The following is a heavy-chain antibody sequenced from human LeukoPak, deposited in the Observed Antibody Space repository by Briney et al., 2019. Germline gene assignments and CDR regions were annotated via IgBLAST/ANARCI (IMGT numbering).Heavy chain of an antibody. CDR3: ARFPLADCSSTSCYVVY. D-gene: IGHD2-2*01. CDR2: IYHSGST. Sequence: SETLSLTCAVSGGSISSSNWWSWVRPPPGKGLEWIGEIYHSGSTNYNPSLKSRVTISVDKSKNQFSLKLSSVTAADTAVYYCARFPLADCSSTSCYVVYWGQGTLVTVSS. V-gene: IGHV4-4*02. J-gene: IGHJ4*02. CDR1: GGSISSSNW.